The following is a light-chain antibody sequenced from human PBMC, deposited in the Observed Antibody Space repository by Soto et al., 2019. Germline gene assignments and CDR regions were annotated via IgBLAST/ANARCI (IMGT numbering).Light chain of an antibody. V-gene: IGKV3-15*01. CDR2: GAS. CDR3: QQYNNWQT. J-gene: IGKJ5*01. Sequence: VMTQSPATLSVSPGERATLSCWASETVATNLAWYQQKPGQAPRLLISGASTRAAGISDRFRGSGSGTEFTLTISSLRSEDFAVYYCQQYNNWQTFGQGTRLEI. CDR1: ETVATN.